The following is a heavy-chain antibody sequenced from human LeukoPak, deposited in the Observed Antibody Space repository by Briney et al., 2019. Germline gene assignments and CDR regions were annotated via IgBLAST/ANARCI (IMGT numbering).Heavy chain of an antibody. D-gene: IGHD2-8*01. J-gene: IGHJ6*02. V-gene: IGHV1-8*01. CDR2: INPNSGNT. CDR1: GYTFTSYD. CDR3: ARDCTNRFCYYGMDV. Sequence: ASVKVSCKASGYTFTSYDINWVRQATGQGLEWMGWINPNSGNTGYAQKFQGRVTMTRNTSISTAYMELSSLRSEDTAVYYCARDCTNRFCYYGMDVWGQGTTVTVSS.